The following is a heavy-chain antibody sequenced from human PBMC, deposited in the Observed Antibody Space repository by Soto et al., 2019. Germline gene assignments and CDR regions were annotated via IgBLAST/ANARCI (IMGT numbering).Heavy chain of an antibody. J-gene: IGHJ4*02. CDR2: IYYSGTT. CDR1: GGSVSSSSSY. V-gene: IGHV4-39*01. D-gene: IGHD6-19*01. CDR3: ARQAQWLARVDY. Sequence: QLQLQESGPGLVKPSETLSLTCIVSGGSVSSSSSYWVWIRQPPGEGLEWIGNIYYSGTTYYNPSLKSRVTIPVDTSRNQFSLKLSSVTAADTAVYYCARQAQWLARVDYWGQGTLVTVSS.